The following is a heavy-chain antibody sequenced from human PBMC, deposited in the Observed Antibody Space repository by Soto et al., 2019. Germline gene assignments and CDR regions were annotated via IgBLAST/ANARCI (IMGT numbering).Heavy chain of an antibody. D-gene: IGHD2-2*01. CDR3: ARGSVPDSYYYYGMDV. CDR2: IHHSVST. Sequence: SQTRSLTCSVYAGSFSSYYWSWVRQPPGKGLEWIGEIHHSVSTNSNPSLKSRVTISVDTSKNQFSLKLSSVNAEATAVYYCARGSVPDSYYYYGMDVWAQGTTVTVSS. CDR1: AGSFSSYY. V-gene: IGHV4-34*01. J-gene: IGHJ6*02.